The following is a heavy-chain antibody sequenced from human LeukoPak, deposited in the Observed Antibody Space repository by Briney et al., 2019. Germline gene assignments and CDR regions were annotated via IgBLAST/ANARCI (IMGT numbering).Heavy chain of an antibody. V-gene: IGHV4-4*02. J-gene: IGHJ6*03. Sequence: SGTLSLTCAVSGGSISSSNWWRWVRQPPGTGLEWLGSIYYSGSNYYNTSLKSRVTISVDTSKNQFSLKLSSVTAADTAVYYCARRVGRYFGERAYYYNYMDVWDKGSTVTISS. CDR2: IYYSGSN. D-gene: IGHD3-10*01. CDR1: GGSISSSNW. CDR3: ARRVGRYFGERAYYYNYMDV.